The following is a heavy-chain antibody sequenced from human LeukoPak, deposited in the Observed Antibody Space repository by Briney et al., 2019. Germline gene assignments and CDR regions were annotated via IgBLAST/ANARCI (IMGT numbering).Heavy chain of an antibody. V-gene: IGHV3-30*18. CDR2: LSYDGSNK. J-gene: IGHJ4*02. CDR1: GFTFSSYG. Sequence: GGSLRLSCAASGFTFSSYGMHWVRQAPGKGPEWVAVLSYDGSNKYYADSVKGRFTISRDNSKNTLYLQMNSLRAEDTAVYYCAKDADYYDSSGYFDYWGQGTLVTVSS. CDR3: AKDADYYDSSGYFDY. D-gene: IGHD3-22*01.